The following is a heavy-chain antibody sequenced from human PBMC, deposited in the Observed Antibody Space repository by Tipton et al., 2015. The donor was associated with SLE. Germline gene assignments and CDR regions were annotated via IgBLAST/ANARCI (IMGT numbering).Heavy chain of an antibody. CDR3: AKDWRLGSGFRSSGGSAPH. V-gene: IGHV3-21*01. CDR1: GFTFSSYS. J-gene: IGHJ1*01. CDR2: ISSSSSYI. D-gene: IGHD2-15*01. Sequence: SLRLSCAASGFTFSSYSMNWVRQAPGKGLEWVSSISSSSSYIYYADSVKGRFTISRDNAKNSLYLQMNSLRAEDTAVYYCAKDWRLGSGFRSSGGSAPHWGQGTLVTVSS.